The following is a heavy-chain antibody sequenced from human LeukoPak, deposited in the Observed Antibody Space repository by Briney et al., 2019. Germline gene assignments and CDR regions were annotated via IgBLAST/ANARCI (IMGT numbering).Heavy chain of an antibody. CDR2: INQNGGEK. V-gene: IGHV3-7*01. CDR3: ARYRHLGY. J-gene: IGHJ4*02. CDR1: GFTFRGYW. Sequence: QAGGSLRLSCADSGFTFRGYWMNWVRQAPGKGLERVANINQNGGEKYYVDSVKGRFTISRDNGRNSLYLQMNSLRAEDTAVYYCARYRHLGYWGQGTLVTVSS.